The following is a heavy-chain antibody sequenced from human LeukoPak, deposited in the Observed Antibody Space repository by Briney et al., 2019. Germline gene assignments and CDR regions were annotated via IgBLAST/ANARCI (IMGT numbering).Heavy chain of an antibody. CDR1: GFTFSTYE. J-gene: IGHJ4*02. V-gene: IGHV3-48*03. Sequence: GGSLRLSCTASGFTFSTYEMNWVRQAPGKGLEWVSYMSGSGNTIFYADSVKGRFTISRDNAKNSLYLQMNSLRAEDTAVYCCARDFAVKWGANYFDHWGQGTLVTVSS. CDR3: ARDFAVKWGANYFDH. CDR2: MSGSGNTI. D-gene: IGHD1-26*01.